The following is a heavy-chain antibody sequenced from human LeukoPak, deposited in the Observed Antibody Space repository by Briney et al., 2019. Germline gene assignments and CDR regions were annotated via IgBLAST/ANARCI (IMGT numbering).Heavy chain of an antibody. CDR3: ARGHGYNPFDY. D-gene: IGHD5-24*01. V-gene: IGHV4-59*08. Sequence: SETLSLTCTVSGGSISSYYWSWIRQPPGKGLEWIGYIYYSGSTNYNPSLKSRVTISVDTSKNQFSLKLSSVTAAGTAVYYCARGHGYNPFDYWGQGTLVTVSS. CDR2: IYYSGST. CDR1: GGSISSYY. J-gene: IGHJ4*02.